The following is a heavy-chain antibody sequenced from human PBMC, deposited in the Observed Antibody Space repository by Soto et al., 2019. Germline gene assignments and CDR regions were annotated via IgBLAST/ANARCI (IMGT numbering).Heavy chain of an antibody. Sequence: SETLSLTCTVSGGSISSGGYYWSWIRQHPGKGLEWIGYIYYSGSTYYNPSLKSRVTISVDTSKNQFSLKPSSVTAADTAVYYCARNVLGYCSSTSCSGNWFDPWGQGTLVTVSS. D-gene: IGHD2-2*01. J-gene: IGHJ5*02. V-gene: IGHV4-31*03. CDR3: ARNVLGYCSSTSCSGNWFDP. CDR2: IYYSGST. CDR1: GGSISSGGYY.